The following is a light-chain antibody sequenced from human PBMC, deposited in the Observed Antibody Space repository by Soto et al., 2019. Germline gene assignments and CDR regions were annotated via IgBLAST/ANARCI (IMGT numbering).Light chain of an antibody. CDR2: DAS. Sequence: EIVLTQSPATLSLSPGERATLSCRASQSVSSFLAWYQQKPGQAPSLLLYDASNRATGIPARFSGSGSGTDSTLTICGLEPEEFAVYYCQQRSNWPPNAFGQGTKVEIK. V-gene: IGKV3-11*01. CDR3: QQRSNWPPNA. J-gene: IGKJ2*01. CDR1: QSVSSF.